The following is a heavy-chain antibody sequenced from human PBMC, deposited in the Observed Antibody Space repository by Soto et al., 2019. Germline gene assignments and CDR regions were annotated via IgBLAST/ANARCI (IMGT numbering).Heavy chain of an antibody. D-gene: IGHD7-27*01. CDR1: GFSLSTSGVG. CDR3: ALLDWGSSAMSWFDP. CDR2: IDWDDDK. V-gene: IGHV2-5*02. Sequence: QITLKESGPTLVKPTQTLTLTCTVSGFSLSTSGVGVGCIRQPQGKALEWLALIDWDDDKRYSQSLKSRLTITKYTSKTQVVLTVASMDPVDTATYYCALLDWGSSAMSWFDPWGQGTLVTVSS. J-gene: IGHJ5*02.